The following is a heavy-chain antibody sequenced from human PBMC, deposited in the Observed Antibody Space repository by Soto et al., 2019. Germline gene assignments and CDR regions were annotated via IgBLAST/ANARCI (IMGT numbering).Heavy chain of an antibody. CDR1: GGPITKSY. V-gene: IGHV4-4*07. CDR2: MYTRGSA. CDR3: ATSAIMGLEVAGHFDN. Sequence: LSLTCSVPGGPITKSYWSWIRQRVGKGLEWIGRMYTRGSASYNPSLKSRVTMSLDSSKNQFSLKVRSVTAADTAVYYCATSAIMGLEVAGHFDNWGQGTLVTVSS. J-gene: IGHJ4*01. D-gene: IGHD6-19*01.